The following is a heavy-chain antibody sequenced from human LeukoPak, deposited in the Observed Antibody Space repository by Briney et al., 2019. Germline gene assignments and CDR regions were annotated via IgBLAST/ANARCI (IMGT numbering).Heavy chain of an antibody. V-gene: IGHV4-38-2*02. CDR3: ARRRHERWLQLRHFDY. CDR1: GYSISSGYY. CDR2: IYYSGST. Sequence: SETLSLTCTVSGYSISSGYYWGWIRQPPGKGLEWIGSIYYSGSTYYNPSLKSRVTISVDTSKNQFSLKLSSVTAADTAVYYCARRRHERWLQLRHFDYWGQGTLVTVSS. D-gene: IGHD5-24*01. J-gene: IGHJ4*02.